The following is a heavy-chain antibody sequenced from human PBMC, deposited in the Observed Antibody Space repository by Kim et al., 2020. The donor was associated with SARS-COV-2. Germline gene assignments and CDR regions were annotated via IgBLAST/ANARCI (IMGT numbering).Heavy chain of an antibody. J-gene: IGHJ6*02. CDR1: GYTFTSYA. CDR3: ARLPGLTDYDILTGYYLPYYYYYGMDV. V-gene: IGHV7-4-1*02. CDR2: INTNTGNP. D-gene: IGHD3-9*01. Sequence: ASVKVSCKASGYTFTSYAMNWVRQAPGQGLEWMGWINTNTGNPTYAQGFTGRFVFSLDTSVSTAYLQISSLKAEDTAVYCARLPGLTDYDILTGYYLPYYYYYGMDVWGQGTTVTVSS.